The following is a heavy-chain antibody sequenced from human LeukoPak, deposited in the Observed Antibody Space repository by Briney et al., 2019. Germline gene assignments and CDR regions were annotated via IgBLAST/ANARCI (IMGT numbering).Heavy chain of an antibody. CDR3: ARGPDVAYYDFWSGYYYFDY. J-gene: IGHJ4*02. Sequence: GGSLRLSCEGSGFTFSNYWMSWVRQAPGKGLEWVANIQQHGSETYYGDSVKGRFTISRDNAKNSMYLQMNSLRAEDTAVFYCARGPDVAYYDFWSGYYYFDYWGQGTLVTVSS. CDR1: GFTFSNYW. V-gene: IGHV3-7*01. D-gene: IGHD3-3*01. CDR2: IQQHGSET.